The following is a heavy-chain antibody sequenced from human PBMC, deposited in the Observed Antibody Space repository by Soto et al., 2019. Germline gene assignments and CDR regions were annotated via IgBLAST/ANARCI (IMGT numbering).Heavy chain of an antibody. CDR1: GFTFSNAW. CDR2: IKSKTDGGTT. D-gene: IGHD3-22*01. CDR3: TTDSPYSTMIIVLFSAAFDI. V-gene: IGHV3-15*01. Sequence: EVQLVESGGGLVKPGGSLRLSCAASGFTFSNAWMSWVRQAPGKGLEWVGRIKSKTDGGTTDYAAPVKGRFPISRDDSKNTLYLQMNSLKTDATAVYYCTTDSPYSTMIIVLFSAAFDIWGQGTMVTVSS. J-gene: IGHJ3*02.